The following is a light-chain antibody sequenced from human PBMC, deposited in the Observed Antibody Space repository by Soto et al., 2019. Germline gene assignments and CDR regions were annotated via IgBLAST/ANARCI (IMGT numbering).Light chain of an antibody. CDR3: AAWDDSLSGRYV. CDR1: SSNIGSNY. Sequence: QSVLTQPPSASGTPGQRVTTSCSGSSSNIGSNYVYWYQQLPGTAPKLLIYSNNQRPSGVPDRFSGSKSGTSASLAISGLRSEDEADYYCAAWDDSLSGRYVFGTGTKGTGL. CDR2: SNN. J-gene: IGLJ1*01. V-gene: IGLV1-47*02.